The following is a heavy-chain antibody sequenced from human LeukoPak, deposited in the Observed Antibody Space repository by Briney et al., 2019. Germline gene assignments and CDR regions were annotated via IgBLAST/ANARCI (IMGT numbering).Heavy chain of an antibody. Sequence: PGGSLRLSCAASGFTFSNYWMSWVRQAPGKGLEWVANIRQDGSEIYYVGSVKGRFTISRDNAKNSLFLQMNSLRAEDTAVYYCAREDATAFDYWGQGALVTVSS. CDR1: GFTFSNYW. J-gene: IGHJ4*02. V-gene: IGHV3-7*01. CDR2: IRQDGSEI. D-gene: IGHD1-26*01. CDR3: AREDATAFDY.